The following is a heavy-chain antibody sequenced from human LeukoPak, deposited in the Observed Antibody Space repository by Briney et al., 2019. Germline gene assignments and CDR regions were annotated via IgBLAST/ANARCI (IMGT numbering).Heavy chain of an antibody. CDR2: IYASGD. D-gene: IGHD4-23*01. CDR1: GGSISLGSYY. Sequence: SQTLSLTCTVSGGSISLGSYYWSWIRQSAGKGLEWIGRIYASGDTDYSPSHYNPSLRSRVTISIDTPKSQFSLKLSSVTPADTAVYFCAREFRGGGDSGIFDYWGQGALVTVSS. J-gene: IGHJ4*02. CDR3: AREFRGGGDSGIFDY. V-gene: IGHV4-61*02.